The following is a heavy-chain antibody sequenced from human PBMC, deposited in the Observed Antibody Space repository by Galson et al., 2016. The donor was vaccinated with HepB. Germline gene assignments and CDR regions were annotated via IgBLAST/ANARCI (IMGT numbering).Heavy chain of an antibody. CDR1: GFTFSNSD. CDR2: IRGGDSST. CDR3: ARNDDQGVGGNHGMDV. J-gene: IGHJ6*02. D-gene: IGHD3-16*01. V-gene: IGHV3-23*01. Sequence: SLRLSCAASGFTFSNSDMSWVRQAPGKGLVWVSAIRGGDSSTYYADSVRGRFTISRDNSKNTLYLQMTSLRPEDSAVYFCARNDDQGVGGNHGMDVWGQGTTVTVSS.